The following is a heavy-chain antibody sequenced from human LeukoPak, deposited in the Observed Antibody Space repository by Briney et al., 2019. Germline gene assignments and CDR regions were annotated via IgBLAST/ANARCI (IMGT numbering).Heavy chain of an antibody. J-gene: IGHJ2*01. Sequence: GGSLRLSCAASGFTFNNYAMSWVRQVPGKGLEWLSTISGRGGTTYRADSVKDRIAISRDNSKDSLYLRMSSLRAGDTATYYCAKGIAADADWYFDLWGRGTLVIVSS. V-gene: IGHV3-23*01. CDR3: AKGIAADADWYFDL. D-gene: IGHD6-13*01. CDR1: GFTFNNYA. CDR2: ISGRGGTT.